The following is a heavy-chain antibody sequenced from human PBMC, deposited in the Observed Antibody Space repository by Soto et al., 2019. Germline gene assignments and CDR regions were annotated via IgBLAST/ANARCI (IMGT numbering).Heavy chain of an antibody. CDR1: GYDFTTYG. D-gene: IGHD7-27*01. V-gene: IGHV1-18*01. CDR3: ARGMSGDY. J-gene: IGHJ4*02. CDR2: ISAHNGNT. Sequence: QVHLVQSGAEVKNPGASVKGSCKGSGYDFTTYGINWVLQAPGQGLEWMAWISAHNGNTNYAPNLQGRVTVTRDTSTSTAYIERRSLRSDDTAVYYCARGMSGDYWGLGALVPVSS.